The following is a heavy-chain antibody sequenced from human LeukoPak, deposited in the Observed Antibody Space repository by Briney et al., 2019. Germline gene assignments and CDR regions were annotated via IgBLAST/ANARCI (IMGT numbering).Heavy chain of an antibody. CDR3: VRGPRYYDDSGFHYGVFDI. V-gene: IGHV3-53*01. D-gene: IGHD3-22*01. Sequence: GGSLRLSCAASEVTVTSNYMSWVRQAPGKGLQWVSVIYPGGDIYYADSVKGRFIISRDNSKNTLSLQMNSLTADDTAVYYCVRGPRYYDDSGFHYGVFDIWGQGTVVTVSS. CDR1: EVTVTSNY. J-gene: IGHJ3*02. CDR2: IYPGGDI.